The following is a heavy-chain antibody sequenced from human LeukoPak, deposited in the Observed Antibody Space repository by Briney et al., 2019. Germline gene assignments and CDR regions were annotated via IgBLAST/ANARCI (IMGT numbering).Heavy chain of an antibody. CDR2: IYPGDSDT. Sequence: SGESLKISCELSGYSFTTYWIGWVRQMPGKGLGWMGIIYPGDSDTKYSPSFQGQVTISADKYISTAYLQWSSLKASDTAMYYWVRWGGGYCRSASCYAFGPWGQGTLVTVSS. J-gene: IGHJ5*02. D-gene: IGHD2-2*01. CDR3: VRWGGGYCRSASCYAFGP. V-gene: IGHV5-51*01. CDR1: GYSFTTYW.